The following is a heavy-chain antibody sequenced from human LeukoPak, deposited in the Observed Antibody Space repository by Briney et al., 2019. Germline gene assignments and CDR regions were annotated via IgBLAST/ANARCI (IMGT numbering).Heavy chain of an antibody. Sequence: GGSMRLSCAASGFTFSNAWTNWVRQAPGKGLEWVGRIKSKTDGGTTDYAAPMKGRFTISRDDSKNTLYLQMNSLKTEDTAVYYCTTSKYYDILTGYYKRCGYWGQGTLVTVSS. CDR1: GFTFSNAW. CDR3: TTSKYYDILTGYYKRCGY. V-gene: IGHV3-15*07. J-gene: IGHJ4*02. CDR2: IKSKTDGGTT. D-gene: IGHD3-9*01.